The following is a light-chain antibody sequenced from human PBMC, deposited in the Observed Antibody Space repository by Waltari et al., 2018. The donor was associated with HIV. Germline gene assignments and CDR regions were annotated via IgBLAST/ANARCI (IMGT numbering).Light chain of an antibody. CDR3: SSYAGSGNLLL. CDR2: EVN. J-gene: IGLJ6*01. Sequence: QSALNQPPAASGSPGQSVTIHCTGTSNDIGPSNYVPWYQQHQEKAPRLLIYEVNKRPSGVPGRFSGSKSGNTASLTVSGLQAEDEADYYCSSYAGSGNLLLFGGGTKVTVL. CDR1: SNDIGPSNY. V-gene: IGLV2-8*01.